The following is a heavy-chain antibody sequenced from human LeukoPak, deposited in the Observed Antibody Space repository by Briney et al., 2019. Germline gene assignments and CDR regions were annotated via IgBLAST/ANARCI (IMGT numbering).Heavy chain of an antibody. CDR1: GGSISSGGYY. V-gene: IGHV4-31*03. J-gene: IGHJ5*02. D-gene: IGHD3-22*01. CDR2: IYYSGST. Sequence: SETLSLTCTVSGGSISSGGYYWSWIRQHPGKGPEWIGYIYYSGSTYYNPSLKSRVTISVDTSKNQFPLKLSSVTAADTAVYYCARDHYYDSNWFDPWGQGTLVTVSS. CDR3: ARDHYYDSNWFDP.